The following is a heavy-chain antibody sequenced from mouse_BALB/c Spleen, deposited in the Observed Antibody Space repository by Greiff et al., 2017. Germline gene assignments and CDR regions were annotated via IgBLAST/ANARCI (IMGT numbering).Heavy chain of an antibody. CDR1: GYSFTGYN. V-gene: IGHV1-39*01. J-gene: IGHJ4*01. Sequence: VQLQQSGPELEKPGASVKISCKASGYSFTGYNMNWVKQSNGKSLEWIGNIDPYYGGTSYNQKFKGKATLTVDKSSSTAYMQLKSLTSEDSAVYYCAIYYYGSSYVPGAMDYWGQGTSVTVSS. CDR3: AIYYYGSSYVPGAMDY. D-gene: IGHD1-1*01. CDR2: IDPYYGGT.